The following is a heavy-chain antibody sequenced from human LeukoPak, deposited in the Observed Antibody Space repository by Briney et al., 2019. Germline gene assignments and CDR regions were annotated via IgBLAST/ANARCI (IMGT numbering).Heavy chain of an antibody. CDR3: ARGRAKRCSGGSCYFDY. V-gene: IGHV1-8*03. CDR1: GYTFTSYD. D-gene: IGHD2-15*01. CDR2: MNPNSGNT. J-gene: IGHJ4*02. Sequence: GASVKVSCKAPGYTFTSYDINWVRQATGQGLEWMGWMNPNSGNTGYAQKFQGRVTITRNTSISTAYMELSSLRSEDTAVYYCARGRAKRCSGGSCYFDYWGQGTLVTVSS.